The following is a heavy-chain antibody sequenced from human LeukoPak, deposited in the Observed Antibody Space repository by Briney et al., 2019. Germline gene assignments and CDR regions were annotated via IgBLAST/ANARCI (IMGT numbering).Heavy chain of an antibody. Sequence: PSETLSLTCTVSGGSISSSSYYWSWIRQPAGKGLEWIGRIYTSGSTNYNPSLKSRVTMSVDTSKNQFSLKLSSVTAADTAVYYCARSSFGYDSGFYYYYMDVWGKGTTVTVSS. CDR3: ARSSFGYDSGFYYYYMDV. D-gene: IGHD5-12*01. CDR2: IYTSGST. V-gene: IGHV4-61*02. CDR1: GGSISSSSYY. J-gene: IGHJ6*03.